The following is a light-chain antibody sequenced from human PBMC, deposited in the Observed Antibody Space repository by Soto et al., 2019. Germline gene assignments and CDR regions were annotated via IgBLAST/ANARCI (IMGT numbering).Light chain of an antibody. CDR1: QSVNSNY. Sequence: EMVMAQSPAILSVSPGESATLSCRASQSVNSNYLAWYQQHPGQRPRLLIYGISARATGIPARFSGSGSGTEFTLTISSLEPEDFAVYYCQQRSNWVTFGQGTRLEIK. J-gene: IGKJ5*01. CDR2: GIS. CDR3: QQRSNWVT. V-gene: IGKV3D-20*02.